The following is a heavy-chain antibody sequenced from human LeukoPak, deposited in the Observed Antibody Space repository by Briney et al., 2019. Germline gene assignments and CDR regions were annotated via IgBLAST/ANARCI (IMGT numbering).Heavy chain of an antibody. V-gene: IGHV3-74*01. CDR1: GFTFSSYW. J-gene: IGHJ4*02. CDR3: ARQRVTGYGSGWYMDY. Sequence: PGGSLRLSCAASGFTFSSYWMHWVRQAPGKGLVWVSRINSDGSSTSYADSVKGRFTISRDNAENSLYLQMNSLRAEDTAVYYCARQRVTGYGSGWYMDYWGQGTLVTVSS. CDR2: INSDGSST. D-gene: IGHD6-19*01.